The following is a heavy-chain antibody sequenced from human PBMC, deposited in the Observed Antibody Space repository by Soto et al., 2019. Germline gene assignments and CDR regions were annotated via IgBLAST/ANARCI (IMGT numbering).Heavy chain of an antibody. CDR2: AYYSGGS. CDR1: GDSISGGASF. V-gene: IGHV4-31*03. CDR3: AKLSCTSSTCYFPGWFDP. D-gene: IGHD2-2*01. Sequence: QVQLQESGPGLVKPSETLSLTCTVSGDSISGGASFWSWIRQPPGKGLEWIANAYYSGGSYYNPSLKSRLTISVDTTKNQFSLQWKSMTAADTAVYYCAKLSCTSSTCYFPGWFDPWGQGTLVTVSS. J-gene: IGHJ5*02.